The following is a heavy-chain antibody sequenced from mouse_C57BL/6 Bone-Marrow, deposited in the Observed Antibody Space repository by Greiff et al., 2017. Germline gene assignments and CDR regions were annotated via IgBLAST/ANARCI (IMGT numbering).Heavy chain of an antibody. CDR3: ARHGYGYYAMDY. D-gene: IGHD2-2*01. J-gene: IGHJ4*01. Sequence: EVKVVESGGGLVQPGESLKLSCESNEYEFPSHDMSWVRKTPEKRLEFVAAINSDGGSTYYPDTMERRFIISRDNTKKTLYLQMSSLRSEDTALYYCARHGYGYYAMDYWGQGTSVTVSS. CDR2: INSDGGST. CDR1: EYEFPSHD. V-gene: IGHV5-2*01.